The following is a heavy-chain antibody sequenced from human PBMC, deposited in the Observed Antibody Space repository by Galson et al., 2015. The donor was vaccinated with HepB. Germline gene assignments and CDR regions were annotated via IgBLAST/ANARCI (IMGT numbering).Heavy chain of an antibody. J-gene: IGHJ4*02. Sequence: SVKVSCKASGGTFSSYGISWVRQAPGQGLEWMGWISAYNGNTNYAQKLQGRVTMTTDTSTSTAYMELRSLRSDDTAVYYCAREDDRLGSTMVRGGIMDYWGQGTLVTVSS. CDR1: GGTFSSYG. V-gene: IGHV1-18*01. D-gene: IGHD3-10*01. CDR3: AREDDRLGSTMVRGGIMDY. CDR2: ISAYNGNT.